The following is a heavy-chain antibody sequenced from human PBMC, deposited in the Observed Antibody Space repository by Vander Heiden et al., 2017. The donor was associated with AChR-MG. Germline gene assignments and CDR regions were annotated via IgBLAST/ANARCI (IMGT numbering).Heavy chain of an antibody. CDR2: ISASSSFT. Sequence: DVHLLESGGHLVQPGGSLRLSCATSGFNFDTSVMNWVRQAPGKGPEWLAAISASSSFTYYAASVKGRFTVSRNNSEKATFLEMTGLSVDDTAMYYCGKEDGIHTAALEYWGPGSPVTVSS. J-gene: IGHJ4*02. D-gene: IGHD2-15*01. V-gene: IGHV3-23*01. CDR1: GFNFDTSV. CDR3: GKEDGIHTAALEY.